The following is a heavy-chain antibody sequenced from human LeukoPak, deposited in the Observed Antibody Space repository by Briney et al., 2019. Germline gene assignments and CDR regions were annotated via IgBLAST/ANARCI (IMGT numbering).Heavy chain of an antibody. D-gene: IGHD3-3*01. CDR1: GGTFSSYA. J-gene: IGHJ5*02. CDR2: IIPIFGTA. V-gene: IGHV1-69*13. Sequence: ASVKVSCEASGGTFSSYAISWVRQAPGQGLEWMGGIIPIFGTANYAQKFQGRVTITADESTSTAYMELSSLRSEDTAVYYCARATMRGFLDRFDPWGQGTLVTVSS. CDR3: ARATMRGFLDRFDP.